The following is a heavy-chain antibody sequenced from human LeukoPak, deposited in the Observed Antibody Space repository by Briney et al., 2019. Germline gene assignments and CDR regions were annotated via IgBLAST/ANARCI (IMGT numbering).Heavy chain of an antibody. V-gene: IGHV5-51*01. CDR2: IYPGDSDT. CDR3: ARWGGYNYGPPSRYFDL. D-gene: IGHD5-18*01. Sequence: GESLKISCKGSGYIFTSYWIGWVRQMPGRGLEWMGIIYPGDSDTRYSPSFQGQVTISADKSISTAYLQWRSLKASDTAMYYCARWGGYNYGPPSRYFDLWGRGTLVTASS. CDR1: GYIFTSYW. J-gene: IGHJ2*01.